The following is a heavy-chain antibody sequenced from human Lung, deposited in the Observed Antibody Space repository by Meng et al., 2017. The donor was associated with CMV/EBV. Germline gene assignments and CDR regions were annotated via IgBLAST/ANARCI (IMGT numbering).Heavy chain of an antibody. V-gene: IGHV3-23*01. CDR3: AMGSDAYA. CDR1: GFTFSYFA. Sequence: EVQFLESGGCLVKPGGSLSLSCAAFGFTFSYFAMTWVRQVPGQGLEWVSIITKEGTSYYAESVKGRFSITRDNFKNTVYVDMKTLRAEDTALYYCAMGSDAYAWGQGTLVTVFS. J-gene: IGHJ5*02. CDR2: ITKEGTS. D-gene: IGHD3-16*01.